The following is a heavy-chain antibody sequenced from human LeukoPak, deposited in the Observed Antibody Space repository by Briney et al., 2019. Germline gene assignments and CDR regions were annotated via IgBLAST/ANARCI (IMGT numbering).Heavy chain of an antibody. CDR1: GGSITSHY. CDR2: IYYSGST. J-gene: IGHJ4*02. V-gene: IGHV4-59*11. CDR3: ARDGGDPYNAADY. Sequence: SETLSLTCTVSGGSITSHYWSWNRQPPGKGLEWIGYIYYSGSTNYNPSVKSRVTMSVDTSKNQASLKLTSVTAADTAVYYCARDGGDPYNAADYWGQGTLVTVSS. D-gene: IGHD5-24*01.